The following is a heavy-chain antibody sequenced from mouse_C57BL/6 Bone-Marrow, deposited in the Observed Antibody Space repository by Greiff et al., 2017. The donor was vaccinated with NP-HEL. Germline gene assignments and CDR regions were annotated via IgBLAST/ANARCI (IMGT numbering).Heavy chain of an antibody. V-gene: IGHV5-17*01. D-gene: IGHD1-1*01. CDR2: ISSGGSTI. J-gene: IGHJ3*01. Sequence: EVMLVESGGGLVKPGGSLKLSCAASGFTFSDYGMHWVRQAPEKGLEWVAYISSGGSTIYYADTVKGRFTISRDNAKNTLFLQMTSLRSEDTAMYYCAKDYYGSSGAYWGQGTLVTVSA. CDR3: AKDYYGSSGAY. CDR1: GFTFSDYG.